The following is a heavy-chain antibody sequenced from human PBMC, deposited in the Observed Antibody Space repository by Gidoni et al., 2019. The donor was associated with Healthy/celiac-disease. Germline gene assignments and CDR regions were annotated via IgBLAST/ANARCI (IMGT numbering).Heavy chain of an antibody. Sequence: QVQLVQSGAEVKKPGASVKVSCKASGYPFTGYYMHWVRQAPGQGLEWMGWINPNSGGTNYAQKFQGRVTMTRDTSISTAYMELSRLRSDDTAVYYCASYDSSGYYYFAFDIWGQGTMVTVSS. D-gene: IGHD3-22*01. CDR1: GYPFTGYY. CDR2: INPNSGGT. CDR3: ASYDSSGYYYFAFDI. V-gene: IGHV1-2*02. J-gene: IGHJ3*02.